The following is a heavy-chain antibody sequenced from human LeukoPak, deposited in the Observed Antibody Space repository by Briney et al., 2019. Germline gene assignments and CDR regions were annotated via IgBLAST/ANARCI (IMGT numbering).Heavy chain of an antibody. CDR1: GGTFSSYA. D-gene: IGHD2-15*01. Sequence: ASVKVSCKASGGTFSSYAISWVRQAPGQGLEWMGGIIPIFGTANYAQKFQGRVTITADKSTSTAYMELSSLRSEDTAVYYCARAWLRDCSGGSCYYFDYWGQGTLVTVSS. CDR2: IIPIFGTA. CDR3: ARAWLRDCSGGSCYYFDY. J-gene: IGHJ4*02. V-gene: IGHV1-69*06.